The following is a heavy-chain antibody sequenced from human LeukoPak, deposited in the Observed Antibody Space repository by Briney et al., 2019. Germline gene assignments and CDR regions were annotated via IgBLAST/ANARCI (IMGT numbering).Heavy chain of an antibody. Sequence: GSLRLSCTASGFTFGDYAMSWVRQAPGKGLEWVGFIRTKAYSGTTEYAASVKGRFTISRDDSKSIAYLQMNSLKTEDTAVYYCSRDQVQQQLVLDHWGQGTLVTVSS. V-gene: IGHV3-49*04. CDR2: IRTKAYSGTT. CDR3: SRDQVQQQLVLDH. J-gene: IGHJ4*02. CDR1: GFTFGDYA. D-gene: IGHD6-13*01.